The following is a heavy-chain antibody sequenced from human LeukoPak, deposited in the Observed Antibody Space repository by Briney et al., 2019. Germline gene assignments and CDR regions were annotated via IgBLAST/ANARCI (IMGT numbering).Heavy chain of an antibody. CDR1: GFTFSSYS. CDR2: ISSSSSYI. V-gene: IGHV3-21*01. CDR3: AKDGYASSEIYYFEH. J-gene: IGHJ4*02. D-gene: IGHD2-2*01. Sequence: GGSLRLSCAASGFTFSSYSMNWVRQAPGKGLEWVSSISSSSSYIYYADSVKGRFTISRDNAKNSLYLQMNSLRAEDTAVYYCAKDGYASSEIYYFEHWGQGTQVTVSS.